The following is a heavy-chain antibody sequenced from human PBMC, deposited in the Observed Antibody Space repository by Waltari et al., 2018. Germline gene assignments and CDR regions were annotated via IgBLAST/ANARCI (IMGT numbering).Heavy chain of an antibody. CDR2: LRDDGSNK. CDR1: GFTFSGFA. Sequence: QVQLVESGGGVVQPGGSLRLSCAASGFTFSGFAMHWVRQAPGKGLEWVSFLRDDGSNKSYGDSVKGRFTISRDSSNNMLYLQMNSLRAEDTAVYYCAAGTQYYYYMDVWGKGTTVTVSS. V-gene: IGHV3-30*02. J-gene: IGHJ6*03. CDR3: AAGTQYYYYMDV.